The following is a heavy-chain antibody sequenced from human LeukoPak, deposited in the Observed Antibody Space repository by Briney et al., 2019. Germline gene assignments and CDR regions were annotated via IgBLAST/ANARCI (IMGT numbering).Heavy chain of an antibody. Sequence: SETLSLTCTVSGVSISSGGYYWRWIRQHPGKGLEWIGYIYYSGSTYYNPSLKSRVTISVDTSKNQFSLKLSSVTAADTAVYYCARAPRGLNAFDIWGQGTMVTVSS. CDR1: GVSISSGGYY. CDR2: IYYSGST. J-gene: IGHJ3*02. D-gene: IGHD3-10*01. V-gene: IGHV4-31*03. CDR3: ARAPRGLNAFDI.